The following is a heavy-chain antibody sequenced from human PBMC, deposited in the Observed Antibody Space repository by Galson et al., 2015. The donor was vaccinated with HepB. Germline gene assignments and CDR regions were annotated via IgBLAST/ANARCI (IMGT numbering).Heavy chain of an antibody. Sequence: SLRLSCAASGFTFSSYGMHWVRQAPGKGLEWVAVISYDGSNKYYADSVKGRFTISRDNSKNTLYLQMNSLRAEDTAVYYCAKLGSSWGDWGQGTLVTVSS. CDR1: GFTFSSYG. CDR3: AKLGSSWGD. J-gene: IGHJ4*02. V-gene: IGHV3-30*18. CDR2: ISYDGSNK. D-gene: IGHD6-13*01.